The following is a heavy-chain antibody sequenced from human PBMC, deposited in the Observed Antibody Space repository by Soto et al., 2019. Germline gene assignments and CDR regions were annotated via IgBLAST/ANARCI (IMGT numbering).Heavy chain of an antibody. CDR2: ISAHNGNT. V-gene: IGHV1-18*01. CDR3: ARGRYGDY. J-gene: IGHJ4*02. D-gene: IGHD1-1*01. Sequence: QVHLVQSGADVKQPGASVKVSCKGSGYAFTTYGITWVRQAPGQGLEWMGWISAHNGNTNYAQKLQGRVTVTRDTSTSTAYMELRSLRSDDTAVYYCARGRYGDYWGQGALVTVSS. CDR1: GYAFTTYG.